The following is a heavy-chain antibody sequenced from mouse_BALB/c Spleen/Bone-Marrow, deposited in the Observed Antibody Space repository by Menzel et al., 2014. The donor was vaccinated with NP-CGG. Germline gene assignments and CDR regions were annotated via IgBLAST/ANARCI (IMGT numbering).Heavy chain of an antibody. V-gene: IGHV1-14*01. CDR3: ARRGYDEGYYAMDY. CDR2: INPYNDGT. Sequence: EVQLQESGPELVKPGASVKMSCKASGYTFTSYVMHWVKQKPGQGLEWIGYINPYNDGTKYNEKFKGKATLTSDKSSSTAYMELSSLTSEDSAVYYCARRGYDEGYYAMDYWGQGTSVTVSS. D-gene: IGHD2-14*01. J-gene: IGHJ4*01. CDR1: GYTFTSYV.